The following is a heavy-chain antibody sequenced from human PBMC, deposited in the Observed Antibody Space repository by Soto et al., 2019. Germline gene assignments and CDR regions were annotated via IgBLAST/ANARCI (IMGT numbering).Heavy chain of an antibody. Sequence: QVQLVQSGAEVKKPGSSVKVSCKASGGTFSSYAISWVRQAPGQGLEWMGGIIPIFGTANYAQKFQGRVTITADESTSTAYMVLSSLRSDDTAVYSCALYYYDSTPPWFPPWGQGTLVTVSS. CDR1: GGTFSSYA. CDR3: ALYYYDSTPPWFPP. V-gene: IGHV1-69*01. CDR2: IIPIFGTA. D-gene: IGHD3-22*01. J-gene: IGHJ5*02.